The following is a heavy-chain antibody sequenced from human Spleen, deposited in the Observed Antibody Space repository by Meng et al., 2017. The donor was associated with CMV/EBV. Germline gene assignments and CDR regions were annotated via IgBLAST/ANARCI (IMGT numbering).Heavy chain of an antibody. V-gene: IGHV4-34*01. J-gene: IGHJ2*01. D-gene: IGHD2-8*01. Sequence: NCAVYGGSFSGDYWSGIRQPPGKGLEWIGEINHSGSTNYNPSLKSRVTISVDTSKNQFSLKLSSVTAADTAVYYCARVSPLHWYFDLWGRGTLVTVSS. CDR2: INHSGST. CDR1: GGSFSGDY. CDR3: ARVSPLHWYFDL.